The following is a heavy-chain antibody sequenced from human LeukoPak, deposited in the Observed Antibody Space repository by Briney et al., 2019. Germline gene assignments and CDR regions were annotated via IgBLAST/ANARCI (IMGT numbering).Heavy chain of an antibody. Sequence: PGGSLRLSCAASGFTFSVYYMSWVRQAPGKGLEWVSYISSSSTYTNYADSVKGRFTISRDNAKNSLYLQMNSLRAEDTAVYYCARGAPGYSSGWYAYWGQGTLLTVSS. CDR3: ARGAPGYSSGWYAY. J-gene: IGHJ4*02. D-gene: IGHD6-19*01. CDR2: ISSSSTYT. CDR1: GFTFSVYY. V-gene: IGHV3-11*06.